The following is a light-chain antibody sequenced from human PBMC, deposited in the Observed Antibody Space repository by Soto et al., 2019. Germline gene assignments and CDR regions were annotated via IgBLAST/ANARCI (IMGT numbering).Light chain of an antibody. J-gene: IGLJ1*01. V-gene: IGLV2-14*03. Sequence: QSARTQPASVSGSPGQSITISCTGTSSDIGSYNYVSWYQHHPGKAPKLMIYDVSNRPSGVSNRFSGSKSGNTASLTISGLQAEDEGDYYCSSFTSSTTHVFGTGTKVTVL. CDR2: DVS. CDR3: SSFTSSTTHV. CDR1: SSDIGSYNY.